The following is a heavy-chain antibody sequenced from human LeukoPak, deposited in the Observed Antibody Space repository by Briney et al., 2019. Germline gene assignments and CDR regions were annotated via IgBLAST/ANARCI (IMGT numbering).Heavy chain of an antibody. CDR1: GGPFGSYA. Sequence: ASVKVSCKASGGPFGSYAISWVRQAPGQGLGWMGGIIPIFGTANYAQKFQGRVTITTDESTSTAYMELSSLRSEDTAVYYCAREGGYSNYVHYMDVWGKGTTVTVSS. V-gene: IGHV1-69*05. CDR3: AREGGYSNYVHYMDV. D-gene: IGHD4-11*01. J-gene: IGHJ6*03. CDR2: IIPIFGTA.